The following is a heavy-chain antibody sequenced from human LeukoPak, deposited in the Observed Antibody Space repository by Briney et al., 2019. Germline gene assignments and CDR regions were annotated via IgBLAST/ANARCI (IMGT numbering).Heavy chain of an antibody. CDR1: GYTFTDYY. CDR2: INPNSGGT. D-gene: IGHD3-9*01. Sequence: ASVKVSCKASGYTFTDYYMHWVRQAPGQGLEWMGWINPNSGGTNYAQKFQGRVTMTRDTSISTTYMELSRLRSDDTAVYYCARDSVELRYFDWLGGFDPWGQGTLVTVSS. J-gene: IGHJ5*02. CDR3: ARDSVELRYFDWLGGFDP. V-gene: IGHV1-2*02.